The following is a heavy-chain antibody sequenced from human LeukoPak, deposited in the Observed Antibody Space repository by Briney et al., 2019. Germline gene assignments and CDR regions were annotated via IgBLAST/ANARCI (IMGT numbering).Heavy chain of an antibody. CDR1: GFTFSSYG. D-gene: IGHD1-7*01. J-gene: IGHJ4*02. V-gene: IGHV3-30*18. CDR2: ISYDGSNK. CDR3: AKALSKLELTYFDY. Sequence: GRSLRLSCAASGFTFSSYGMHWVRQAPGKGLEWVAFISYDGSNKYYADSVKGRFTISRDNSKNTLYLQMNSLRAEDTAVYYCAKALSKLELTYFDYWGQGTLVTVSS.